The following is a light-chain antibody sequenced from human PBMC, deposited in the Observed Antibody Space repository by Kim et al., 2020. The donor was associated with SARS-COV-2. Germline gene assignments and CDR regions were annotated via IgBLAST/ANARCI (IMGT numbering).Light chain of an antibody. CDR1: QDIANS. CDR2: AAA. Sequence: AFIGDRVTHTGRASQDIANSLAWSQPKPGKVPQVLGYAAATLQSGVPSRFSGSGSGTEFTLTIGSLQTEDVATYYCQKYNRAPLTSGPGTKVDIK. CDR3: QKYNRAPLT. J-gene: IGKJ1*01. V-gene: IGKV1-27*01.